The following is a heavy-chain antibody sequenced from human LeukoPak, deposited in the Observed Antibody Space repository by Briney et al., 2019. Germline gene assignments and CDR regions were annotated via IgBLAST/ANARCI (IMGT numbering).Heavy chain of an antibody. V-gene: IGHV1-69*05. D-gene: IGHD6-19*01. CDR1: GGTFSSYA. Sequence: SVKVSCKASGGTFSSYAISWVRQAPGQGLEWMGRIIPIFGTANHAQKFQGGVTITTDESTSTAYMELSSLRSEDTAVYYCARDMGSGWYGYWGQGTLVTVSS. CDR3: ARDMGSGWYGY. J-gene: IGHJ4*02. CDR2: IIPIFGTA.